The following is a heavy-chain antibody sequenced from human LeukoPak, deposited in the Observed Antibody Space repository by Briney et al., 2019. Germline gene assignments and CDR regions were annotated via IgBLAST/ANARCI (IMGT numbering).Heavy chain of an antibody. CDR2: FDPEDGET. V-gene: IGHV1-24*01. D-gene: IGHD3-22*01. J-gene: IGHJ6*02. CDR1: GYTLTELS. CDR3: ATPYYYDSSGYYPTFYYGMDV. Sequence: ASVKVSCKVSGYTLTELSMHWVRQAPGKGLEWMGGFDPEDGETIYAQKFQGRVTMTRNTSTSTAYMELSSLRSEDTAVYYCATPYYYDSSGYYPTFYYGMDVWGQGTTVTVSS.